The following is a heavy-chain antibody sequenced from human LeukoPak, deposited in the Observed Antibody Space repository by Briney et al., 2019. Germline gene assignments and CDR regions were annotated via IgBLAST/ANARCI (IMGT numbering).Heavy chain of an antibody. J-gene: IGHJ2*01. CDR2: IYPGDSDT. V-gene: IGHV5-51*01. D-gene: IGHD6-13*01. Sequence: GASLKTSSKGSGNSFTRYWIGWVRQMPGKGLEWMGIIYPGDSDTRSSPSFHGQATISADKAISTAYLQWSSLKASDTAMYYCARQGGEIAAAGTYWYFDLWGRGTLVTVSS. CDR1: GNSFTRYW. CDR3: ARQGGEIAAAGTYWYFDL.